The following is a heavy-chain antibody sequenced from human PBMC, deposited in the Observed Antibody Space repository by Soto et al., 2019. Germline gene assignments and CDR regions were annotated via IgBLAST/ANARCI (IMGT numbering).Heavy chain of an antibody. V-gene: IGHV3-33*01. D-gene: IGHD3-22*01. CDR3: ARDAADYYDSSGPSDY. CDR1: GFTFSSYG. J-gene: IGHJ4*02. CDR2: IWYDGSNK. Sequence: HPGGSLRLSCAASGFTFSSYGMHWVRQAPGKGLEWVAVIWYDGSNKYYADSVKGRFTISRDNSKNTLYLQMNSLRAEDTAVYYCARDAADYYDSSGPSDYWGQGTLVTVSS.